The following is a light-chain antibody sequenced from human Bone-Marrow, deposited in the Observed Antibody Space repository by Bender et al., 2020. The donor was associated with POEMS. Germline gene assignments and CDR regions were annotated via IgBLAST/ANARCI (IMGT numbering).Light chain of an antibody. J-gene: IGLJ2*01. CDR2: KDS. V-gene: IGLV3-25*03. CDR1: ALPSQY. Sequence: SYELTQPPSVSVSPGQTARITCSGDALPSQYVYWYQQKPGQAPVLLIYKDSERSSGIPARFSGSTSGITVTLIISGVQAEDEAEYYCQSADGISTHVVFGGGTKLTVL. CDR3: QSADGISTHVV.